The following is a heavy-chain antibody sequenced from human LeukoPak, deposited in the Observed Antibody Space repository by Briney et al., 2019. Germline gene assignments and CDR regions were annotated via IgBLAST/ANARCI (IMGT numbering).Heavy chain of an antibody. CDR2: IYTSGST. J-gene: IGHJ6*03. D-gene: IGHD3-9*01. V-gene: IGHV4-4*07. CDR1: GGSISSYY. Sequence: SETLSLTCTVSGGSISSYYWSWIRQPAGKGLEWIGRIYTSGSTNYNPSLKSRVTMSVDTSKNQFSLKLSSVTAADTAVYYYARGITYYDILTGRAPSYYMDVWGKGTTVTVSS. CDR3: ARGITYYDILTGRAPSYYMDV.